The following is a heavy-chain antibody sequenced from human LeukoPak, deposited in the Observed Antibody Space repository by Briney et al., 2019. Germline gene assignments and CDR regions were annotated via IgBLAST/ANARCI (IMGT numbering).Heavy chain of an antibody. CDR3: ARPAYTAAYDL. Sequence: GGSLRLSCAASGFTVSSNYMSWVRQAPGKGLEWVSVIYSGGSAYYADSVKGRFTISRDNSKNTLYLQMNSLRAEDTAVYYCARPAYTAAYDLWGQGTMVTVSS. CDR1: GFTVSSNY. J-gene: IGHJ3*01. V-gene: IGHV3-53*01. CDR2: IYSGGSA. D-gene: IGHD3-16*01.